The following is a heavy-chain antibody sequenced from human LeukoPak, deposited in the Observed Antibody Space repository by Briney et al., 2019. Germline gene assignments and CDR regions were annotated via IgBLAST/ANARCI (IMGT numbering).Heavy chain of an antibody. V-gene: IGHV3-7*01. D-gene: IGHD6-19*01. CDR2: INSDGSEK. CDR3: ASGGGWVFFN. Sequence: GGSLRVSCAASGFPFTSHWLSWFRQSPGRGVEWVAHINSDGSEKNYVDSVKGRFTISRDNARNSQFLQMHSLRAEDTAVYYCASGGGWVFFNWGQGTLVTVSS. CDR1: GFPFTSHW. J-gene: IGHJ4*02.